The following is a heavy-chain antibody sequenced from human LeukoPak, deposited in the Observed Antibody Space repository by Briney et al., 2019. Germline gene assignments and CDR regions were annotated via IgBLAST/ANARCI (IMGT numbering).Heavy chain of an antibody. D-gene: IGHD4-17*01. CDR3: ARDASPDYGDYVRYFDY. Sequence: SETLSLTCTVSGGSISYYYWSWIRQPPGKGLEWIGSIYYSGSTYYNPSLKSRVTISVDTSKNQFSLKLSSVTAADTAVYYCARDASPDYGDYVRYFDYWGQGTLVTVSS. CDR2: IYYSGST. V-gene: IGHV4-59*01. CDR1: GGSISYYY. J-gene: IGHJ4*02.